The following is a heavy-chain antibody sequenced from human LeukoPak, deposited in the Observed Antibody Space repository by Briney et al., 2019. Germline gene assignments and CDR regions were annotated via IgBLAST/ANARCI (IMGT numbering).Heavy chain of an antibody. D-gene: IGHD2-15*01. Sequence: AGGSLRLSCAASGFTFSTYWMHWGRQAPGKGLEWVAFIRYDGSNKYYADSGKGRFTISRDNSKNTLYLQMNSLRAEDTAVYYCAKDLIGRRAYNMDVWGKGTTVTVSS. CDR2: IRYDGSNK. J-gene: IGHJ6*03. CDR1: GFTFSTYW. CDR3: AKDLIGRRAYNMDV. V-gene: IGHV3-30*02.